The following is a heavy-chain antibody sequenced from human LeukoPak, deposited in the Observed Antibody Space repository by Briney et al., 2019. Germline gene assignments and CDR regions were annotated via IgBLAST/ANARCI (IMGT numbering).Heavy chain of an antibody. D-gene: IGHD5-12*01. V-gene: IGHV3-23*01. CDR1: QFTFSNYA. CDR2: ISGSGNTT. J-gene: IGHJ4*02. Sequence: GGSLRLSCAASQFTFSNYAMSWVRQAPGKGLEWVSAISGSGNTTYFGDSVTGRFTISRDNSKNTLYLQMNSLRAEDTAVYYCARGGYAIDYWGQGTLVTVSS. CDR3: ARGGYAIDY.